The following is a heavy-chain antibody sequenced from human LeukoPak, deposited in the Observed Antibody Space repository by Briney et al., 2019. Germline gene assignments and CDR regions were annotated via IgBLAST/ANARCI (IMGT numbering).Heavy chain of an antibody. Sequence: GGSLRLSCAASGFTFSSYSMNWVRQAPGKALEWVSSISSSSSYIYYADSVKGRFTISRDNAKNSLYLQMNSLRAEDTAVYYCARGTKLGSPNYYDSSGYSGYWGQGTLVTVSS. J-gene: IGHJ4*02. CDR1: GFTFSSYS. CDR3: ARGTKLGSPNYYDSSGYSGY. CDR2: ISSSSSYI. V-gene: IGHV3-21*01. D-gene: IGHD3-22*01.